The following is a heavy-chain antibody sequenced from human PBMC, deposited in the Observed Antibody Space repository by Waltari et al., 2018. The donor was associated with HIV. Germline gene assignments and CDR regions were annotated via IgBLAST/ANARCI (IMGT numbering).Heavy chain of an antibody. V-gene: IGHV3-15*01. CDR1: GFTFTNAW. D-gene: IGHD6-6*01. CDR3: STHSSDGGFDY. Sequence: EVQLVESGGDLVKPGGSLRLSCAASGFTFTNAWMSWVRQAPGKGLEWVGLIKSNIDAGTTDYAAPVKGRFTISRDDSKTTLYLHMNSLKAEDTAVYYCSTHSSDGGFDYWGQGTLVTVSS. CDR2: IKSNIDAGTT. J-gene: IGHJ4*02.